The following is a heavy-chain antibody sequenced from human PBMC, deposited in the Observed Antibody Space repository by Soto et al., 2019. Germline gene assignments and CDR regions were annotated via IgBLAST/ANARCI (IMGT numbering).Heavy chain of an antibody. CDR1: GGSFSGYY. Sequence: SETLSLTCAVYGGSFSGYYWSWIRQPPGKELEWIGEINHSGSTNYNPSLKSRVTISVDTSKNQFSLKLSSVTAADTAVYYCARLGTPYWGQGTLVTVSS. V-gene: IGHV4-34*01. J-gene: IGHJ4*02. CDR3: ARLGTPY. CDR2: INHSGST.